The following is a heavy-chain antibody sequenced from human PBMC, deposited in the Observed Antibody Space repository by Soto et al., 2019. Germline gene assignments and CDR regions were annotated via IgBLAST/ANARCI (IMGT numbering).Heavy chain of an antibody. D-gene: IGHD1-26*01. J-gene: IGHJ5*02. V-gene: IGHV4-4*02. CDR2: IYHSGST. CDR3: AGMVIVGADYWFDP. Sequence: SETLSLTCAVSGGSISSNNWWSWVRQPPGKGLEWIGEIYHSGSTNYNPSFKSRVAMSVDKSKNQFSLKLNSVTAADTAVYYCAGMVIVGADYWFDPSGQGTRVT. CDR1: GGSISSNNW.